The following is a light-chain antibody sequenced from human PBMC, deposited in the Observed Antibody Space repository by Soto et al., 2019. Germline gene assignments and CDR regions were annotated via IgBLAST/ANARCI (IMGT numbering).Light chain of an antibody. CDR2: DAS. CDR1: QSISSW. Sequence: DIRMTQTHSTLSASVGDRVTSTCRASQSISSWLAWYQQKPGKAPKLLIYDASTLESGVPSRFSGSRSGTEFTLTISSLQPDDFATYYCQQYNSYSWTFGQGTKVDIK. CDR3: QQYNSYSWT. J-gene: IGKJ1*01. V-gene: IGKV1-5*01.